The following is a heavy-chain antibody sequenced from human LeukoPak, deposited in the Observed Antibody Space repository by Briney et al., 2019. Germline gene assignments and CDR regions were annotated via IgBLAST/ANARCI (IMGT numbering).Heavy chain of an antibody. J-gene: IGHJ6*03. V-gene: IGHV4-4*07. CDR1: GGSISSYY. Sequence: PETLSLTCTVSGGSISSYYWSWIRQPAGKGLEWIGRIYTSGSTNYNPSLKSRVTMSVDTSKNQFSLKLSSVTAADTAVYYCAREGCSGGSCYKIRYYYYYMDVWGKGTTVTVSS. CDR3: AREGCSGGSCYKIRYYYYYMDV. D-gene: IGHD2-15*01. CDR2: IYTSGST.